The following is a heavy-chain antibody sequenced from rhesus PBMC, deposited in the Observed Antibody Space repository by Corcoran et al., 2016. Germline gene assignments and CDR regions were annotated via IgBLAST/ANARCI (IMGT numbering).Heavy chain of an antibody. CDR3: ARPHYGSSYYFDY. V-gene: IGHV4-122*02. CDR1: GGSISSSYYY. CDR2: ISYSGST. J-gene: IGHJ4*01. Sequence: QVQLQASGPGLVKPSEPLSLTCAVSGGSISSSYYYWSLIRQAPGKGLEWIGYISYSGSTSSSTSLKSRVTMSRGTSKTQVSLKLSSVTAADTAVYDCARPHYGSSYYFDYWGQGVLVTVSS. D-gene: IGHD4-29*01.